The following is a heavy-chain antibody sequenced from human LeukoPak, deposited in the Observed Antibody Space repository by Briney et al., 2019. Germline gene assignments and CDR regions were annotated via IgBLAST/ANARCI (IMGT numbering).Heavy chain of an antibody. CDR3: ARDLKDGYNYWGAFDI. CDR1: GGSISSGRYY. D-gene: IGHD5-24*01. Sequence: SETLSLTCTVSGGSISSGRYYWSCIRQPAGKGLECIGRIYTSGSTNYNPSLKSRVTISVDTSKNQFSLKLSSVTAADTAVYYCARDLKDGYNYWGAFDIWGQGTMVTVSS. V-gene: IGHV4-61*02. J-gene: IGHJ3*02. CDR2: IYTSGST.